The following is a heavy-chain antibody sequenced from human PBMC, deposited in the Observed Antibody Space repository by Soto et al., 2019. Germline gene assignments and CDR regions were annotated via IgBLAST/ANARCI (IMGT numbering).Heavy chain of an antibody. D-gene: IGHD6-13*01. Sequence: PGGSLRLSCAASGFTLSSYGMHWVRQAPGKGLEWVAVISYDGSNKYHTDSVKGRFTISRDNSKNTLYLQMNSLRAEDTAVYYCAKDGRGPYSSSWYDWFDPWGQGTLVTVSS. CDR3: AKDGRGPYSSSWYDWFDP. J-gene: IGHJ5*02. V-gene: IGHV3-30*18. CDR2: ISYDGSNK. CDR1: GFTLSSYG.